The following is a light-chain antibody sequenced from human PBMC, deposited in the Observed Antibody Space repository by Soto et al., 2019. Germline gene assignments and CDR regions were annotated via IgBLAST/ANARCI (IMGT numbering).Light chain of an antibody. J-gene: IGLJ1*01. CDR2: EVR. CDR1: SSDVGSYNR. Sequence: QSALTQPPSVSGSPGQSVTISCSGTSSDVGSYNRVSWYQQPPGTAPKLMIYEVRSRPSGVPARFSGSKSGNTASLTISGLQADDEADYYCSSYTTSNTYVFGTGTKLTVL. CDR3: SSYTTSNTYV. V-gene: IGLV2-18*02.